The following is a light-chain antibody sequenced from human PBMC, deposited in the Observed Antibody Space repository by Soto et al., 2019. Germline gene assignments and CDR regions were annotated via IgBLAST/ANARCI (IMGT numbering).Light chain of an antibody. J-gene: IGKJ1*01. Sequence: EIVMTQSPATLSVSPGERATLSCRARQSVSSNLAWYQQKPGQAPRLLIYGASTRATGIPARFSGSGSGTEFTLTISILQSEDFAVYCCHQYNNWPPWTFGHGTQVEIK. CDR2: GAS. CDR1: QSVSSN. V-gene: IGKV3-15*01. CDR3: HQYNNWPPWT.